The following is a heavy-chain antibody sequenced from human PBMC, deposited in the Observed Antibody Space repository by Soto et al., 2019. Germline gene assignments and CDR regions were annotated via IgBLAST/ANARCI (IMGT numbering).Heavy chain of an antibody. CDR3: ARSAKFDWLYYQNYYMDV. J-gene: IGHJ6*03. Sequence: GGSVRLSCAASGFTFSTYGMHWVRQAPGRGLEYVAAISNNGGSTYYGSSVKGRFTISRDNSKNTLYLQMGSLRVEDMAVYYCARSAKFDWLYYQNYYMDVWGKGTTVTVSS. CDR2: ISNNGGST. CDR1: GFTFSTYG. V-gene: IGHV3-64*01. D-gene: IGHD3-9*01.